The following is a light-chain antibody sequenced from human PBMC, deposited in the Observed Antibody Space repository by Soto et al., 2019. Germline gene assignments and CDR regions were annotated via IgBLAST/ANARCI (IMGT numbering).Light chain of an antibody. J-gene: IGLJ2*01. Sequence: SALTQPPSASGSPGQSVTISCTGTSSDVGGYNYVSWYQQHPGKAPKLMIFDVTKRPSGVPDRFSGSKSGNTASLTVSGLQAEDEADYYCSSYVGSNNFVFGGGTKVTVL. CDR3: SSYVGSNNFV. CDR2: DVT. CDR1: SSDVGGYNY. V-gene: IGLV2-8*01.